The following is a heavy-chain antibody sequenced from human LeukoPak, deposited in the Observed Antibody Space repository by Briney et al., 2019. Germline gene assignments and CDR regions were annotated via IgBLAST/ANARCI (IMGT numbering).Heavy chain of an antibody. CDR2: IYTSGST. J-gene: IGHJ4*02. V-gene: IGHV4-4*07. CDR3: ARDRPGGSSLDY. D-gene: IGHD6-13*01. Sequence: SGTLSLTCTVSGGSISSYYWSWIRQPAGKGLEWIGRIYTSGSTNYNPSLKSRVTISVDTSKNQFSLKLSSVTAVDTAVYYCARDRPGGSSLDYWGQGTLVTVSS. CDR1: GGSISSYY.